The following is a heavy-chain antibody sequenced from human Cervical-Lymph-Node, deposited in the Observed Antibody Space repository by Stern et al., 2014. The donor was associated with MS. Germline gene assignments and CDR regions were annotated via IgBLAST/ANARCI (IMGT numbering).Heavy chain of an antibody. CDR3: ARDYEDTSMLFDH. CDR2: ISYDGNHK. CDR1: GFTFRSYG. J-gene: IGHJ4*02. D-gene: IGHD2-8*01. V-gene: IGHV3-30*03. Sequence: VQLAESGGAVVQPGRSLRLSCAASGFTFRSYGMHWVRPAPGKGLEWVTVISYDGNHKYYAPSVKGRFTISRDNSKNTLHLQMNSVTPDDTAIYYCARDYEDTSMLFDHWGQGTLVTVSS.